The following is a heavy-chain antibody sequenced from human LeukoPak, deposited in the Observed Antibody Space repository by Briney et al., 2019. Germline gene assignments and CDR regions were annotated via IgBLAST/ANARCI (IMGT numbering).Heavy chain of an antibody. CDR3: ARDALIAVAGPVGFDY. CDR1: GFTLSSYW. V-gene: IGHV3-7*01. Sequence: GGSLRLSCAVSGFTLSSYWMSWVRRAPGKGLEWVAKIKQDGSEKHYVDSVKGRFTISRDNAKNSLYLQMNSLRAEDTAVYYCARDALIAVAGPVGFDYWGQGTLVTVSS. D-gene: IGHD6-19*01. CDR2: IKQDGSEK. J-gene: IGHJ4*02.